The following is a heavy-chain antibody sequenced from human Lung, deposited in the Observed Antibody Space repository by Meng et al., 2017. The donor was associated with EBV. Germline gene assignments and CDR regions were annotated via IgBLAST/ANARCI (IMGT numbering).Heavy chain of an antibody. Sequence: QVQLQESGPRLVEPSQTLSLICTVSGASISSAYNYWTWIRQRPGRGLEWIGYIYYTGSSFYNPSLKSRVTISVDTSKNQFSLNLSSVTAADTAVYYCANAGRFGESLGDYWGQGILVTVSS. V-gene: IGHV4-31*03. J-gene: IGHJ4*02. D-gene: IGHD3-10*01. CDR2: IYYTGSS. CDR3: ANAGRFGESLGDY. CDR1: GASISSAYNY.